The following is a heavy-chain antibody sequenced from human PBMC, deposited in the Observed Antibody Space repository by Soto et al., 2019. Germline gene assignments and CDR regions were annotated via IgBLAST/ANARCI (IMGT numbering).Heavy chain of an antibody. CDR1: GLSFSSDA. CDR2: ISGSGGST. CDR3: AKVPQWLSTYCFDY. J-gene: IGHJ4*02. V-gene: IGHV3-23*01. D-gene: IGHD3-22*01. Sequence: GALRLSCAASGLSFSSDAMIWVRQAPAEGLEGVSAISGSGGSTYYADSVKGRFTISSDNSNNTLYLQMNSLRAEDTAIYYCAKVPQWLSTYCFDYWGQGALVTVSS.